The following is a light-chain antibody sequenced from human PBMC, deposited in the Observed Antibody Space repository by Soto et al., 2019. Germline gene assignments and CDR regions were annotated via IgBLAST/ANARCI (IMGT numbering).Light chain of an antibody. J-gene: IGKJ2*01. CDR2: DIS. V-gene: IGKV3-11*01. CDR1: QSFSSY. Sequence: EIVLTQFPATLSLSPGERATLSCRASQSFSSYLAWYQQRPGQAPRLLIYDISNRATGIPPRFIGSGSGTDFTLTISSLEPEDSAVYYCQQRNAWPRNTFGQGTKLEI. CDR3: QQRNAWPRNT.